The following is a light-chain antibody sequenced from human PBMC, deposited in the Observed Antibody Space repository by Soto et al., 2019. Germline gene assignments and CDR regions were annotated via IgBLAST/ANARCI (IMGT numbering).Light chain of an antibody. Sequence: IVVTKCPFQLTQSPGERATLSCRASQSVSSTSLAWYQQKPGQAPRLLMYGASSRATDIPDRFSGSGSGTDFTPTISRLEHADFVVYYYQQYGESWLTFGGGTKVDIK. CDR3: QQYGESWLT. CDR2: GAS. CDR1: QSVSSTS. V-gene: IGKV3-20*01. J-gene: IGKJ4*01.